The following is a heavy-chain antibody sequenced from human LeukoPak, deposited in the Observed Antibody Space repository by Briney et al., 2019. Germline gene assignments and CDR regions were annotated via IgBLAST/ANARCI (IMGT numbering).Heavy chain of an antibody. CDR1: GFTFSSYW. Sequence: GGSLRLSCAASGFTFSSYWMHWVRQAPGKGLVWVSRINRDGSSTSYADSVKGRFTISRDNAKNTLDLQMNSLRAEDTAVYYCARVRSGSYNYWGQGTLVTVSS. J-gene: IGHJ4*02. CDR3: ARVRSGSYNY. CDR2: INRDGSST. D-gene: IGHD1-26*01. V-gene: IGHV3-74*01.